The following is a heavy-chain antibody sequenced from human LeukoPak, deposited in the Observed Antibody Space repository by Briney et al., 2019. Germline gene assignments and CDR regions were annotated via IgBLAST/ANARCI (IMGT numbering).Heavy chain of an antibody. CDR3: ARENIGYPDAFDI. Sequence: GRSLRLFCAASGFTFSSYGMHWVRQAPGKGLEWVTVIWYDGSNKYYADSVKGRFTISRDNSKNTLYLQMNSLRAEDTAVYYCARENIGYPDAFDIWGQVTMVTVSS. CDR2: IWYDGSNK. CDR1: GFTFSSYG. J-gene: IGHJ3*02. V-gene: IGHV3-33*01. D-gene: IGHD5-18*01.